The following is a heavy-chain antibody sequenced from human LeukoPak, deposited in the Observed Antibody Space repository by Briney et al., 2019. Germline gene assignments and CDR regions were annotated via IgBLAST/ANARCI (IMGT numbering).Heavy chain of an antibody. D-gene: IGHD2-15*01. Sequence: MPSETLSLTCTVSGGSVNSAGYYWTWIRQPPGKGLEWLGYIYYSGNTYYDPSLKSRVTISVDRSKNQFSLKLSSVTAADTAVYYCARFGGLQLADYWGQGTLVTVSS. V-gene: IGHV4-31*03. CDR2: IYYSGNT. CDR3: ARFGGLQLADY. CDR1: GGSVNSAGYY. J-gene: IGHJ4*02.